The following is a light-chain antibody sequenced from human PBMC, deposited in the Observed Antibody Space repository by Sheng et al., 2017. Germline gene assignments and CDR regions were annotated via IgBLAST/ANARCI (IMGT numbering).Light chain of an antibody. CDR2: GAS. Sequence: DIQMTQSPSSLSASVGDRVTITCRASQSISNYLNWYQQKPGKAPELLIYGASSLQSGVSXRFSGSGSGTDFTLTISSLEPEDFATYYCQQSYSTPITFGQGTRLEIK. CDR3: QQSYSTPIT. CDR1: QSISNY. V-gene: IGKV1-39*01. J-gene: IGKJ5*01.